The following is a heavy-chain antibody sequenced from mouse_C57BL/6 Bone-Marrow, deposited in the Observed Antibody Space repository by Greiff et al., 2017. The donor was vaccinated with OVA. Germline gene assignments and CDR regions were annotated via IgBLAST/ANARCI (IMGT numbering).Heavy chain of an antibody. J-gene: IGHJ3*01. CDR2: IYPGSGST. CDR3: AREDYDGAWFAY. D-gene: IGHD2-4*01. CDR1: GYTFTSYW. V-gene: IGHV1-55*01. Sequence: VQLQQPGAELVKPGASVKMSCKASGYTFTSYWITWVKQRPGQGLEWIGDIYPGSGSTNYNEKFKSKATLTVDTSSSTAYMQLSSLTSEDSAVYYCAREDYDGAWFAYWGQVTLVTVSA.